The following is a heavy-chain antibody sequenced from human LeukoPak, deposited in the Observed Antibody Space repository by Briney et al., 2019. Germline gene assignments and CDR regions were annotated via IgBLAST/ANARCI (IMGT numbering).Heavy chain of an antibody. CDR3: AKRGVGSGSYPTYYFDY. D-gene: IGHD1-26*01. V-gene: IGHV3-23*01. CDR2: ISGSGGGT. Sequence: GGSLRLSCAASGFTFSSYAMSWVRQAPGKGLEWVSAISGSGGGTYYADSVKGRFTISRDNSKNTLYLQMNSLRAEDTAVYYCAKRGVGSGSYPTYYFDYWGQGTLVTVSS. J-gene: IGHJ4*02. CDR1: GFTFSSYA.